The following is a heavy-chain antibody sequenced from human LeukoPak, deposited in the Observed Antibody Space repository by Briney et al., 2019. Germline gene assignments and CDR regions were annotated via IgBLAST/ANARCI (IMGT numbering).Heavy chain of an antibody. CDR2: ISSSGGST. D-gene: IGHD6-13*01. Sequence: GGSLRLSCAASGFTFSSYAMSWVRQAPGKGLEWVSTISSSGGSTYYADSVKGRFTISRDNSKNMLFLEMNSLRVEDTAVYYCAKAGYTSSWPLDYWGQGTQVTVSS. CDR1: GFTFSSYA. V-gene: IGHV3-23*01. J-gene: IGHJ4*02. CDR3: AKAGYTSSWPLDY.